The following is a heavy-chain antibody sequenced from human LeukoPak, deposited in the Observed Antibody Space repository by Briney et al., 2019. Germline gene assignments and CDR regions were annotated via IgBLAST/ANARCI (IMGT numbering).Heavy chain of an antibody. Sequence: ASVKVSCKASGYTFTSHDINWARQATGQGLEWMGWMNPNSGNTGYAQKFQGRVTMTRNTSISTAYMELSSLRSEDTAVYYCARGQRRQLVVYWGQGTLVTVSS. J-gene: IGHJ4*02. V-gene: IGHV1-8*01. CDR3: ARGQRRQLVVY. CDR1: GYTFTSHD. CDR2: MNPNSGNT. D-gene: IGHD6-13*01.